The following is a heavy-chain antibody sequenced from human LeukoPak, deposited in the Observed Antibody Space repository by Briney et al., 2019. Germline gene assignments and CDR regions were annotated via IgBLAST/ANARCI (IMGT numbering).Heavy chain of an antibody. CDR1: GGSFSGYY. J-gene: IGHJ4*02. CDR3: ARRGGWYFDY. CDR2: INHSGST. V-gene: IGHV4-34*01. Sequence: SETLSLTCAVYGGSFSGYYWSWIRQPPGKGLEWIGEINHSGSTNYNPSLKSRVTISVDTSKNQFSLMLSSVTAADTAVYYCARRGGWYFDYWGQGTLVTVSS. D-gene: IGHD6-19*01.